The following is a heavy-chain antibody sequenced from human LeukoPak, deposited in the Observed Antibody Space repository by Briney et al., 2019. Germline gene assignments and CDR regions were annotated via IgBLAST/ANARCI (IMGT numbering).Heavy chain of an antibody. CDR1: GFTFSLYS. J-gene: IGHJ3*02. CDR3: ARAAPYYYDSSGYSAFDS. D-gene: IGHD3-22*01. Sequence: GGSLRLSCAASGFTFSLYSMNWVRQAPGKGLEWVSSISSSSSYIYYADSLKGRFTISRDNAKNSLYLQMNNLRDEDTAVYYCARAAPYYYDSSGYSAFDSWGQGTMVTVSA. CDR2: ISSSSSYI. V-gene: IGHV3-21*01.